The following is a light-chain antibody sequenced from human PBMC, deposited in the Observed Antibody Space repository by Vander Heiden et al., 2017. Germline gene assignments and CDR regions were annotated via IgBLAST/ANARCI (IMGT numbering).Light chain of an antibody. Sequence: NLMLTQPHSVSESPRKTVTISCTGSSGRIASNYVQWYQQRPGSAPTTVIYDDYQRPSGVPDRFSASIDSSSNSVSLTISGLKTEDEADYYCQSYDSTNVVFGGGTKLTVL. J-gene: IGLJ2*01. CDR3: QSYDSTNVV. V-gene: IGLV6-57*02. CDR2: DDY. CDR1: SGRIASNY.